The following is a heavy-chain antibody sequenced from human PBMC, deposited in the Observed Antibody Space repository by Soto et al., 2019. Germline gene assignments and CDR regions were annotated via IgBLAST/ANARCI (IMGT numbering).Heavy chain of an antibody. D-gene: IGHD3-10*01. CDR3: GRDPNSGVVGV. V-gene: IGHV4-59*11. CDR1: GGSISSHY. Sequence: QLQELGPGLLKPSETLSLTCTVSGGSISSHYLNWIRQPPGKGLEWIGYIYNSGTTNYNPSLKSRVTISADTSKNQFSLKMTSVTAADTAVYFCGRDPNSGVVGVWGQGTLVTVSS. J-gene: IGHJ3*01. CDR2: IYNSGTT.